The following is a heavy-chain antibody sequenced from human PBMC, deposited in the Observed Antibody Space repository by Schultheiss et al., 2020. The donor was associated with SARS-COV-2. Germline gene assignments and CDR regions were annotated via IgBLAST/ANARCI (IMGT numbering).Heavy chain of an antibody. Sequence: GESLKISCAASGFTFSSYSMNWVRQAPGKGLEWVSYISSSSSTIYYADSVKGRFTISRDNAKNSLYLQMNSLRAEDTAVYYCARGAEYGSGSMGDAFDIWGQGTMVTVSS. CDR1: GFTFSSYS. CDR2: ISSSSSTI. CDR3: ARGAEYGSGSMGDAFDI. V-gene: IGHV3-48*04. D-gene: IGHD3-10*01. J-gene: IGHJ3*02.